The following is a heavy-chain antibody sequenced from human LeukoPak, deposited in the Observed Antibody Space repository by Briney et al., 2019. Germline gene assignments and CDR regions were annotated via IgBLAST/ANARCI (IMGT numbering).Heavy chain of an antibody. J-gene: IGHJ4*02. V-gene: IGHV3-66*01. Sequence: PGGSLRLSCAASGFTVSSNYMSWVRQAPGKGLEWVSVIYSGGSTYYADSVKGRFTIPRDNSKNTLYLQMNSLRAEDTAVYYCASGIVGAPPGIFDYWGQGTLVTVSS. D-gene: IGHD1-26*01. CDR2: IYSGGST. CDR1: GFTVSSNY. CDR3: ASGIVGAPPGIFDY.